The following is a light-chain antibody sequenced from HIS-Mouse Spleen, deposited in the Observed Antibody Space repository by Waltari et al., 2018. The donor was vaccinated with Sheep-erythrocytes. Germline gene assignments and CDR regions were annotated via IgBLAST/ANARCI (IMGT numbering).Light chain of an antibody. CDR3: QQRSNWPPLT. CDR2: DAS. CDR1: QSVSRY. Sequence: EIVLTQSPATLSLSPGERATLSCRASQSVSRYLAWYQQKPGQAPRLLIYDASNWATGIPARFSGSGSGTDFTLTISSLEPEDFAVYYCQQRSNWPPLTFGGGTKVEIK. V-gene: IGKV3-11*01. J-gene: IGKJ4*01.